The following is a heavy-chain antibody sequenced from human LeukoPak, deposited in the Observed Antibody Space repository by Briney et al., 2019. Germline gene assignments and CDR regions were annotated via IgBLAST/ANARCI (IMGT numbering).Heavy chain of an antibody. CDR2: IKSKPDGGTT. CDR3: TSLGATGFYAFDY. D-gene: IGHD2/OR15-2a*01. Sequence: GGSLRLSCAASGFTFSSYAMSWVRHAPGKGLEWVGHIKSKPDGGTTECAAPVKGRITISRDDSKNTLYLQMNSLRTEDTAVYYCTSLGATGFYAFDYWGQGTLVTVSS. CDR1: GFTFSSYA. V-gene: IGHV3-15*01. J-gene: IGHJ4*02.